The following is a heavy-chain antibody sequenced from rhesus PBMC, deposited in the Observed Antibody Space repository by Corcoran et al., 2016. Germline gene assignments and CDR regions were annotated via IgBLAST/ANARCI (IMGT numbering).Heavy chain of an antibody. J-gene: IGHJ4*01. Sequence: EVQLEEAGGGLAKPGGSLRPSCAASGFTFSEHYMDWVRQAPGKGLEWVSRISNGGSSTWYADSVKGRFTVSRENAKNTLYVQMNSLRVEDTAVYYCARVYWGIDYWGQGVLVTVSS. CDR2: ISNGGSST. CDR3: ARVYWGIDY. CDR1: GFTFSEHY. D-gene: IGHD3-34*01. V-gene: IGHV3-178*01.